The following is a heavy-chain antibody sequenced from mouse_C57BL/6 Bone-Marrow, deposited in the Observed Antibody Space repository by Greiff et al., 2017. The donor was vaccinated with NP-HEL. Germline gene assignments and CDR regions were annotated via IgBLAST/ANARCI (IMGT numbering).Heavy chain of an antibody. CDR3: ARGDYYGSSLYAMDY. Sequence: QVQLQQPGAELVMPGASVKLSCKASGYTFTSYWMHWVKQRPGQGLEWIGEFDPSDSYTNYNQKFKGKSTLTVDKSSCTAYMQLSSLTSEDSAVYYCARGDYYGSSLYAMDYWGQGTSVTVSS. D-gene: IGHD1-1*01. V-gene: IGHV1-69*01. CDR2: FDPSDSYT. J-gene: IGHJ4*01. CDR1: GYTFTSYW.